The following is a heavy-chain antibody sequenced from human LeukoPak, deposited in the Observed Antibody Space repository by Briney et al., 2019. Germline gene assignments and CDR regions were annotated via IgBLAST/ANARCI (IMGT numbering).Heavy chain of an antibody. Sequence: PSETLSLTCTVSGGSISSYYWSWIRQPPGKGLEWIGYIYYSGSTNYNPSLKSRVTISVDTSKNQFSLKLSSVTAADTAVYYCARGAYYYDSSGYYRYWGQGTLVTASS. CDR1: GGSISSYY. D-gene: IGHD3-22*01. V-gene: IGHV4-59*08. CDR3: ARGAYYYDSSGYYRY. J-gene: IGHJ4*02. CDR2: IYYSGST.